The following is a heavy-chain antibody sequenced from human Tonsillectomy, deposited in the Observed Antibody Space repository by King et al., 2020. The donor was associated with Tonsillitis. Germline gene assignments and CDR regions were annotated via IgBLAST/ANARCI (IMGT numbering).Heavy chain of an antibody. Sequence: VQLVESGGGLVQPGGSLRLSCEASGFTFSTYAMSWVRQAPGKGPEWVSAISGRDTRTFYADSVKGRFTISRDESKNTVSLKMSSLRAEDTAVYYFAKESPYSGNYRFYYFDYWGQGTLVTVSS. J-gene: IGHJ4*02. CDR2: ISGRDTRT. D-gene: IGHD1-26*01. CDR1: GFTFSTYA. V-gene: IGHV3-23*04. CDR3: AKESPYSGNYRFYYFDY.